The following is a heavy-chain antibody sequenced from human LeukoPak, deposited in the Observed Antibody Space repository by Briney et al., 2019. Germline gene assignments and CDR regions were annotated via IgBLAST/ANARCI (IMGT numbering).Heavy chain of an antibody. CDR2: ISGSGGST. D-gene: IGHD3-10*01. CDR1: GFIFSDYY. V-gene: IGHV3-23*01. CDR3: AKERITMVRGVIVD. J-gene: IGHJ4*02. Sequence: PGGSLRLSCAASGFIFSDYYMSWIRQAPGKGLEWVSAISGSGGSTYYADSVKGRFTISRDNSKNTLYLQMNSLRAEDTAVYYCAKERITMVRGVIVDWGQGTLVTVSS.